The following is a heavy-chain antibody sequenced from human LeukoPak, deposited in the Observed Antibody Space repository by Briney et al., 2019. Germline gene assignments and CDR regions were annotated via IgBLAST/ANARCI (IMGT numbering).Heavy chain of an antibody. Sequence: PGGSLRLSCAASGFTFSSYSMNWVRQAPGKGLEWVSYISSSSSTIYYADSVKGRFTISRDNSKNTLYLQMNSLRAEDTAVYYCAKARAAMVTDYWGQGTLVTVSS. CDR2: ISSSSSTI. J-gene: IGHJ4*02. CDR1: GFTFSSYS. D-gene: IGHD5-18*01. V-gene: IGHV3-48*01. CDR3: AKARAAMVTDY.